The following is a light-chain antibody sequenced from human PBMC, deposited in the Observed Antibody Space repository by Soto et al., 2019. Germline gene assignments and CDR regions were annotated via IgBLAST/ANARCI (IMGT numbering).Light chain of an antibody. Sequence: EIVLTQSPATLSLSPGERATLSFRASQSVSSYLAWYQQKPGQAPRLLISDATNRATGISARFSGSGSGTDFTLTIDSLEPEDFAVYYCQQRINWPLTFGGGTKVDIK. V-gene: IGKV3-11*01. J-gene: IGKJ4*01. CDR2: DAT. CDR1: QSVSSY. CDR3: QQRINWPLT.